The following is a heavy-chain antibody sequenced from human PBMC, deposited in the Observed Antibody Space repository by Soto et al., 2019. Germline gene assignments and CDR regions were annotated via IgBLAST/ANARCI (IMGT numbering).Heavy chain of an antibody. D-gene: IGHD6-25*01. V-gene: IGHV3-11*06. Sequence: QVQLVESGGGLVKPGGSLRLSCAASGFTFSDYYMSWIRQAPGKGLEWVSYISSSSSYTNYADSVKGRFTISRDNAKNSLYLQMNSLRAEDTAVYYCARAQRDYYCMDVWGQGTTVTVSS. CDR1: GFTFSDYY. J-gene: IGHJ6*02. CDR3: ARAQRDYYCMDV. CDR2: ISSSSSYT.